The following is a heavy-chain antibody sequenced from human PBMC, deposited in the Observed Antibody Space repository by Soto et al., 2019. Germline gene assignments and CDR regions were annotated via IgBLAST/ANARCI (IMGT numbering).Heavy chain of an antibody. CDR1: GYTLTELS. D-gene: IGHD1-7*01. J-gene: IGHJ6*02. CDR2: FDPEDGET. CDR3: TTMPTGTTVLGMDV. V-gene: IGHV1-24*01. Sequence: ASVNVSCKVSGYTLTELSMHWVRQAPGKGLEWMGGFDPEDGETIYAQKFQGRVTMTEDTSTDTAYMELGSLRSEDTAVYYCTTMPTGTTVLGMDVWGQGTTVTVSS.